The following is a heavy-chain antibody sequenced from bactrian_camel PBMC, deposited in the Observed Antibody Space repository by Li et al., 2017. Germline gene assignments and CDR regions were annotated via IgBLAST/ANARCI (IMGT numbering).Heavy chain of an antibody. CDR2: IDTITSIT. V-gene: IGHV3-2*01. CDR1: GYTYSGHC. Sequence: HVQLVESGGGSVQAGGPLRLSCAFSGYTYSGHCMGWFRQTPGKEREGVAGIDTITSITRYADSVKGRFTISKDNAKNTLYLQMSSLSPEDTAMYYCAAPRGPDSPCTVAATSNFAYWGQGTQVTVS. CDR3: AAPRGPDSPCTVAATSNFAY. J-gene: IGHJ6*01. D-gene: IGHD6*01.